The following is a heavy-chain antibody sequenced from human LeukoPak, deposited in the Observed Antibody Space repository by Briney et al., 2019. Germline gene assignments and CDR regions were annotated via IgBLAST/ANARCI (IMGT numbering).Heavy chain of an antibody. CDR2: IYSSGST. Sequence: SETPSLTCTVSGGSISSYYWSWIRPPPEKGRGWIGYIYSSGSTNYNPSLNSRVTMSVDTSKSQFSLKLSSVSAADTAVYYCARAVAVVPATHYYFDYWGQGSLVTVSS. CDR3: ARAVAVVPATHYYFDY. J-gene: IGHJ4*02. V-gene: IGHV4-59*01. D-gene: IGHD2-2*01. CDR1: GGSISSYY.